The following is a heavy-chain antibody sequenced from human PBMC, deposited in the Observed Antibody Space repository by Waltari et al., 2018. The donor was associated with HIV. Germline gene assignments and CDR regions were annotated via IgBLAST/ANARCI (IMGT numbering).Heavy chain of an antibody. CDR2: IWYDGSNK. V-gene: IGHV3-33*01. D-gene: IGHD3-22*01. CDR3: ARGDYYDSSAYYNGMDV. J-gene: IGHJ6*02. CDR1: GFTFSSFG. Sequence: QVQLVESGGGVVQPGRSLRLSCAASGFTFSSFGMHGGRQAPGKGLEWVAVIWYDGSNKYYADSVKGRFTISRDNSKNTLYVQMNGLRAEDTAVYYCARGDYYDSSAYYNGMDVWGQGTTVTVSS.